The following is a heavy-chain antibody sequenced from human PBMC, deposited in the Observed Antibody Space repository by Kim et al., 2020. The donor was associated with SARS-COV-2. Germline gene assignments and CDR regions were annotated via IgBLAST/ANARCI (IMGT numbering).Heavy chain of an antibody. Sequence: GGSLRLSCAASGFTFSSYDMHWVRQATGKGLEWFSAIGTAGDTYYPGSVKGRFTISRENAKNSLYLQMNSLRAGDTAVYYCARGRSGRYPYYYYGMDVWGQGTTVTVSS. CDR1: GFTFSSYD. CDR2: IGTAGDT. D-gene: IGHD3-10*01. V-gene: IGHV3-13*01. CDR3: ARGRSGRYPYYYYGMDV. J-gene: IGHJ6*02.